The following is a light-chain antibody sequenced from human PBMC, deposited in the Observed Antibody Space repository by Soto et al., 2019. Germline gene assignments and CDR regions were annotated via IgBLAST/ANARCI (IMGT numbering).Light chain of an antibody. J-gene: IGLJ1*01. CDR2: DVH. CDR3: SSYTASAPFYV. CDR1: RTDVDGHDY. Sequence: QSVLTQPASVSGSPGQSITISCTAARTDVDGHDYVSWYQQHPGQAPKLMIFDVHNRPSGVSSRFSGSKSGDTASLTISGLQAEDDGDYYCSSYTASAPFYVFGTGTQLTVL. V-gene: IGLV2-14*03.